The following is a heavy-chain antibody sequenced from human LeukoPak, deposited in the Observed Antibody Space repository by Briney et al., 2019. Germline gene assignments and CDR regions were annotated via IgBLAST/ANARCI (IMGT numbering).Heavy chain of an antibody. J-gene: IGHJ2*01. D-gene: IGHD4-23*01. CDR1: GFTFSTYA. CDR2: ISDSGDTI. V-gene: IGHV3-48*01. CDR3: AKTRSSDWYFDL. Sequence: GGSLRLSCAASGFTFSTYAMNWVRQAPGKGLEWLSYISDSGDTINYADSVKGRFTISRDNAKNSLYLQMNSLRAEDTAVYYCAKTRSSDWYFDLWGRGTLVTVSS.